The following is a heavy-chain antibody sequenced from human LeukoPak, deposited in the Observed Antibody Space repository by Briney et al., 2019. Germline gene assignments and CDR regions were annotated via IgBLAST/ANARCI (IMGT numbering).Heavy chain of an antibody. J-gene: IGHJ4*02. CDR2: IYTSGST. CDR3: ARAGLGDGYKRYYFDY. CDR1: GGSISSGSYY. D-gene: IGHD5-24*01. V-gene: IGHV4-61*02. Sequence: SETLSLTCTVSGGSISSGSYYWSWIRQPAGKGLEWIGRIYTSGSTNYNPSLKSRVTISVDTSKNQFSLKLSSVTAADTAVYYCARAGLGDGYKRYYFDYWGQGTLVTVSS.